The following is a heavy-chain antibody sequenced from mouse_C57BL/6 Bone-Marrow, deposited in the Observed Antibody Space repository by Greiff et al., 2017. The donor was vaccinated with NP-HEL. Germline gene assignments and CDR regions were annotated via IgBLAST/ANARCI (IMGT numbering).Heavy chain of an antibody. J-gene: IGHJ3*01. CDR1: GYSFTSYY. CDR2: IYPGSGNT. V-gene: IGHV1-66*01. D-gene: IGHD2-4*01. CDR3: AIYYDYPFAY. Sequence: VQLQQSGPELVKPGASVTISCKASGYSFTSYYIHWVKQRPGQGLEWIGWIYPGSGNTKYNEKFKGKATLTADTSSSTAYMQLSSLTSEDSAVYYCAIYYDYPFAYWGQGTLVTVSA.